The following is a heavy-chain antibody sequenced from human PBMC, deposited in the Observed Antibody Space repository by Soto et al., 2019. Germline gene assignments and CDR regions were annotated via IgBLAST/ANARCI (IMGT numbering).Heavy chain of an antibody. J-gene: IGHJ6*02. V-gene: IGHV3-74*01. CDR2: INSDGSST. D-gene: IGHD3-3*01. Sequence: PGGSLRLSCAASGFTFSSYWMHWVRQAPGKGLVWVSRINSDGSSTSYADSVKGRFTISRDNAKNTLYLQMNSLRAEDTAVYYCARRSDFFYYYGMDVWGQGTTVTVSS. CDR3: ARRSDFFYYYGMDV. CDR1: GFTFSSYW.